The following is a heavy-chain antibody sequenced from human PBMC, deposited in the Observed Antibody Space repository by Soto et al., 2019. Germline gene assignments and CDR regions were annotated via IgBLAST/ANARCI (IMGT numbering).Heavy chain of an antibody. Sequence: PGGSLRLSCAASGFTFSSYAMHWVRQAPGKGLEWVAVISYDGSNKYYADSVKGRFTISRANSKNTLYLQMNSLRAEDTAVYYCASLYSSSWYHDFYYGMDVWGQGTTVTVSS. CDR1: GFTFSSYA. D-gene: IGHD6-13*01. CDR2: ISYDGSNK. J-gene: IGHJ6*02. CDR3: ASLYSSSWYHDFYYGMDV. V-gene: IGHV3-30-3*01.